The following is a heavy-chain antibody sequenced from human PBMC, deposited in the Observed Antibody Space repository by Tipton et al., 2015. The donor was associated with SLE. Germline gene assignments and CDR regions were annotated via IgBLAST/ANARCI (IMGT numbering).Heavy chain of an antibody. D-gene: IGHD2-21*02. CDR2: IYYSGST. Sequence: TLSLTCTVSGDSITSHYWSWIRQPPGNGLEWIGYIYYSGSTKYNSSLKSRVTISVDTSKNQFFLRLTSVTAADTAVYYCARGMVTWRGAIIGVDVWGQGTSVNVSS. J-gene: IGHJ6*02. CDR1: GDSITSHY. V-gene: IGHV4-59*11. CDR3: ARGMVTWRGAIIGVDV.